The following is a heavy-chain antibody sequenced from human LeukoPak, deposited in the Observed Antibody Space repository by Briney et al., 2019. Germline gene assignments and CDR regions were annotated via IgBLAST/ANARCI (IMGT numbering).Heavy chain of an antibody. D-gene: IGHD6-13*01. Sequence: GESLKISCKGSGYNFTNHWIGWVRQMPGKGLELMGIIFPTDSNTRYSPSFRGQVTISADKSISTAYLQWSSLKAWDTAIYYCARHSSRWFAGGGFDIWGQGTMVSVSS. CDR2: IFPTDSNT. CDR1: GYNFTNHW. CDR3: ARHSSRWFAGGGFDI. J-gene: IGHJ3*02. V-gene: IGHV5-51*01.